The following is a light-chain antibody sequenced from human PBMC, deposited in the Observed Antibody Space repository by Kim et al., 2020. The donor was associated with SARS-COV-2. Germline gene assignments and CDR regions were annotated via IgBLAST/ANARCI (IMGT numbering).Light chain of an antibody. CDR1: QSVSSSY. V-gene: IGKV3-20*01. CDR2: GAS. J-gene: IGKJ3*01. CDR3: QQYGSSLFT. Sequence: EIVLTQSPGTLSLSPGERATLSCRASQSVSSSYLAWYQQKPGQAPRLLIYGASSRATGIPDRFSGSGSGTDFTLTISRLEPEDFAVYYCQQYGSSLFTFGPRTKVDSK.